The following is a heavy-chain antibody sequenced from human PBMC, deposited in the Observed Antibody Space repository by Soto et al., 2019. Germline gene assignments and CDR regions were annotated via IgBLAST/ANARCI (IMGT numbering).Heavy chain of an antibody. CDR1: GFTVSSNY. CDR3: ARAVITIFGVVIPASGY. J-gene: IGHJ4*02. D-gene: IGHD3-3*01. CDR2: IYSGGST. V-gene: IGHV3-66*01. Sequence: PGGSLRLSCAASGFTVSSNYMSWVRQAPGKGLEWVSVIYSGGSTYYADSVKGRFTISRDNSKNTLYLQMNSLRAEDTAVYYCARAVITIFGVVIPASGYWGQGTLVTVSS.